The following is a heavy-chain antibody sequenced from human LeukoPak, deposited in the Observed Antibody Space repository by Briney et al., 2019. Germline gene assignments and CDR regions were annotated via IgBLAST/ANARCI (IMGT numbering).Heavy chain of an antibody. CDR3: ASRLRFFPLDY. J-gene: IGHJ4*02. Sequence: SGTLSLTCAVSGGSISSSNWWSWVRQPPGKGLEWIGEIYHSGSTNYNPSLKSRVTISVDTSKNQFSLKLSSVTAADTAVYYCASRLRFFPLDYWGQGTLVTVSS. CDR1: GGSISSSNW. D-gene: IGHD3-3*01. CDR2: IYHSGST. V-gene: IGHV4-4*02.